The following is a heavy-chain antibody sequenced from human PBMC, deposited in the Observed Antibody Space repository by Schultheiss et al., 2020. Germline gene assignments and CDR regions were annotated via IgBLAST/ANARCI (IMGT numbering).Heavy chain of an antibody. CDR3: ARGTTVTTSRSGYYGMDV. J-gene: IGHJ6*02. CDR2: IYYSGST. CDR1: GASFSSYY. Sequence: ETLSLTCTVSGASFSSYYWSWIRQPPGKGLEWIGYIYYSGSTNYNPSLKSRVTMSVDTSKNQFSLKLSSVTAADTAVYYCARGTTVTTSRSGYYGMDVWGQGTTVNV. V-gene: IGHV4-59*12. D-gene: IGHD4-17*01.